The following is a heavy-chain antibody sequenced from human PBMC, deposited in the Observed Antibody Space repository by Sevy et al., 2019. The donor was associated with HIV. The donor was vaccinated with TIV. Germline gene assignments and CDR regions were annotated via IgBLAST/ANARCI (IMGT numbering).Heavy chain of an antibody. CDR2: TYYRSKWYN. CDR3: ARGVVPAAIVFGVLNLDPPRGFDY. D-gene: IGHD2-2*01. Sequence: SQTLSLTCAISGDSVSSNSAAWNWIRQSPSRGLEWLGRTYYRSKWYNDYAVSVKSRITINPDTSKNQFSLQLNSVTPEDTAVYYCARGVVPAAIVFGVLNLDPPRGFDYWGQGTLVTVSS. CDR1: GDSVSSNSAA. J-gene: IGHJ4*02. V-gene: IGHV6-1*01.